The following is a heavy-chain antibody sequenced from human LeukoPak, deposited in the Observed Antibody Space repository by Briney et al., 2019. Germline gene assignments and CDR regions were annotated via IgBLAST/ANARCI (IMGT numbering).Heavy chain of an antibody. CDR1: GFTFSSYS. CDR2: ISTTSTTI. Sequence: GGSLRLSCAASGFTFSSYSMNWVRQAPGKGLEWASYISTTSTTIYYVDSVKGRFTVSRDNAKRSLYLQMNSLRADDTAVYYCARERGVIDYWGQGTLVTVSS. CDR3: ARERGVIDY. V-gene: IGHV3-48*04. J-gene: IGHJ4*02. D-gene: IGHD3-10*01.